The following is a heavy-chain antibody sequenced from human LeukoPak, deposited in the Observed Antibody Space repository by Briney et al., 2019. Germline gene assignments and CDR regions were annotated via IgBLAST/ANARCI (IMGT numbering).Heavy chain of an antibody. CDR2: IIPIFGTA. J-gene: IGHJ5*02. CDR3: ARGSSGGSCYSCWFDP. Sequence: ASVKVSCKASGGTFSSYAISWVRQAPGQGLEWMGGIIPIFGTANYAQKFQGRVTITADEPTSTAYMELSSLRSEDTAVYYCARGSSGGSCYSCWFDPWGQGTLVTVSS. V-gene: IGHV1-69*13. D-gene: IGHD2-15*01. CDR1: GGTFSSYA.